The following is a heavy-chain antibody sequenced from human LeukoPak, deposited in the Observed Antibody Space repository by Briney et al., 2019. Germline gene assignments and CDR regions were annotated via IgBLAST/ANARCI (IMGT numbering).Heavy chain of an antibody. V-gene: IGHV4-34*01. CDR3: ARSFGVVIPDAFDI. CDR2: INHSGST. Sequence: SETLSLTCAVYGGSLSGYYWSWIRQPPGKGLEWIGEINHSGSTNYNPSLKSRVTISVDTSKNQFSLKLSSVTAADTAVYYCARSFGVVIPDAFDIWGQGTMVTVSS. D-gene: IGHD3-3*01. CDR1: GGSLSGYY. J-gene: IGHJ3*02.